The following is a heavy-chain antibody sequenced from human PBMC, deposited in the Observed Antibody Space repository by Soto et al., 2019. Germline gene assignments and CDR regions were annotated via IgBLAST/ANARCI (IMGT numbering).Heavy chain of an antibody. CDR3: ARDLGDTAMYYYYYGMDV. Sequence: PGGSLRLSCAASGFTFSSYSMNWVGQAPGKGLEWVSSISSSSSYIYYADSVKGRFTISRDNAKNSLYLQMNSLRAEDTAVYYCARDLGDTAMYYYYYGMDVWGQGTTVTVSS. CDR1: GFTFSSYS. V-gene: IGHV3-21*01. J-gene: IGHJ6*02. D-gene: IGHD5-18*01. CDR2: ISSSSSYI.